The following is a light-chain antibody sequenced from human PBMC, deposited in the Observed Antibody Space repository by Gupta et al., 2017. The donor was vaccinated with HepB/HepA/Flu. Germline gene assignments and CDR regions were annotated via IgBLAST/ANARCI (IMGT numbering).Light chain of an antibody. Sequence: QSALTQPRSVSGSPGPSVTIPCTGTSSDVGGYNYVSCHQQHPGKPLKLMIYDVSKRPAGVPDRFSGSKSGNTASLTISGLEAEEEADYYCCSYAVSDTEVFGTGTKVTVL. J-gene: IGLJ1*01. CDR1: SSDVGGYNY. CDR3: CSYAVSDTEV. V-gene: IGLV2-11*01. CDR2: DVS.